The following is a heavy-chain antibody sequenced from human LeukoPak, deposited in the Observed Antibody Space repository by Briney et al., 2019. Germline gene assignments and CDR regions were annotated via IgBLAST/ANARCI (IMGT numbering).Heavy chain of an antibody. D-gene: IGHD3-22*01. CDR1: GFTFSSYA. Sequence: PGGSLRLSCAASGFTFSSYAMSWVRQAPGKGLEWVSAISGSGGSTYYADSVKGRFTISRDNSKNTLYLQMNSLRAEDTAVYYCAKDGAWHDTSSGWFDPWGQGTLVTVSS. CDR3: AKDGAWHDTSSGWFDP. V-gene: IGHV3-23*01. J-gene: IGHJ5*02. CDR2: ISGSGGST.